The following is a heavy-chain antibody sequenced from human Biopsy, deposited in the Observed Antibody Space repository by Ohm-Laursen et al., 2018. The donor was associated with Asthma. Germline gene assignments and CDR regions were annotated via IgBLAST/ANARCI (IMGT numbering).Heavy chain of an antibody. J-gene: IGHJ6*02. Sequence: PSETLSLTCVVSGGSINIGDYYWSWIRQHPVKGLEWIGESNQGGSPTFNPSLKSRVTISRDTSKNQLSLKLRSVTAADTAVYHCASGPEWYSLDVWGQGTTVTV. CDR3: ASGPEWYSLDV. CDR1: GGSINIGDYY. D-gene: IGHD3-3*01. CDR2: SNQGGSP. V-gene: IGHV4-31*11.